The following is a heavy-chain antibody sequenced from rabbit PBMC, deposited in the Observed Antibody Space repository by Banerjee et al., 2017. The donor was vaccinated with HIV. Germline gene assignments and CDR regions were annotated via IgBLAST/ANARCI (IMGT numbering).Heavy chain of an antibody. Sequence: QSLEESGGGLVQPEGSLTLTCTASGFSFSSSYYMCWVRQAPGKGLEWIGCIYTGDGNTYYASWAKGRFTISKTSSTTVTLQMTSLTVADTATYFCAKNADLWGPGTLVTVS. CDR1: GFSFSSSYY. V-gene: IGHV1S40*01. J-gene: IGHJ4*01. CDR3: AKNADL. CDR2: IYTGDGNT.